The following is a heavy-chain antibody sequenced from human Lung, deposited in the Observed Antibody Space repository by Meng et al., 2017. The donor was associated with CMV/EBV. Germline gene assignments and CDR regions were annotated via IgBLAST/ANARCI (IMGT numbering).Heavy chain of an antibody. V-gene: IGHV3-21*01. J-gene: IGHJ3*02. D-gene: IGHD5-18*01. Sequence: GGSXRLXCAASGFTFSPYRMNWVRQAPGKGLEWVSSISSSSSYIHYADSVKGRFTISRDNAKNSLYLQMNSLRAEDTAVYYCTCKGYSYGDDAFDIWGQGXMVTVSS. CDR2: ISSSSSYI. CDR3: TCKGYSYGDDAFDI. CDR1: GFTFSPYR.